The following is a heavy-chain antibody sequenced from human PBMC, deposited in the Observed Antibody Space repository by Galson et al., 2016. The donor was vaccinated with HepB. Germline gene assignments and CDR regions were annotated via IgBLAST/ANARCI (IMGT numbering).Heavy chain of an antibody. CDR2: IWYDGSNK. D-gene: IGHD3-22*01. J-gene: IGHJ4*02. CDR1: GFTFSRFG. V-gene: IGHV3-33*01. CDR3: ARAPTFDYDVSGYYPYYFDY. Sequence: SLRLSCAPSGFTFSRFGMHWVRQAPGKGLEWVAAIWYDGSNKYYANSVKGRFAISRDSRQNTLYLQLDSLRAEDTAVYFCARAPTFDYDVSGYYPYYFDYWGQGTLVTVSS.